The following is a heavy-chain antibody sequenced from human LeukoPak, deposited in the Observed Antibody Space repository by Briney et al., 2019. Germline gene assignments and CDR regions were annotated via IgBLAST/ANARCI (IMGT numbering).Heavy chain of an antibody. CDR2: INHSGST. V-gene: IGHV4-34*01. Sequence: TSETLSLTCAVYGGSFSGYYWSWIRQPPGKGLEWIGEINHSGSTNYNPSLKSRVTISVDTSKNQFSLKLSSVTAADTAVYYCARGKHGSGWYIGYWGREPWSPSPQ. CDR1: GGSFSGYY. D-gene: IGHD6-19*01. CDR3: ARGKHGSGWYIGY. J-gene: IGHJ4*02.